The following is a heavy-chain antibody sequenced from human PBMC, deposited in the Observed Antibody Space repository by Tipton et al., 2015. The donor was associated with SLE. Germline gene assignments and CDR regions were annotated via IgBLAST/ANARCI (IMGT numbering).Heavy chain of an antibody. CDR3: ARDPAVGGYFDY. V-gene: IGHV4-39*07. D-gene: IGHD6-13*01. CDR1: GGSISSSSYY. J-gene: IGHJ4*02. CDR2: IYYSGST. Sequence: TLSLTCTVSGGSISSSSYYWGWIRQPPGKGLEWIGSIYYSGSTYYNPSLKSRVTISVDTSKNQFSLKLSSVTAADTAVYYCARDPAVGGYFDYWGQGTLVTVSS.